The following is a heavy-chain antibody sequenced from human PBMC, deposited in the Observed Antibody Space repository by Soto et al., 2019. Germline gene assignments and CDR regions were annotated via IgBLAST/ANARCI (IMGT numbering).Heavy chain of an antibody. Sequence: EVQLLESGGGLVQPGGSLRLSCAASGFTFSSYAMSWVRQAPGKGLEWVSAISGSGGSTYYADSVKGLFTISRDNSKNALYLQMNSLRAEDTAVYYCAKDQYSSSWNWFDPWGQGTLVTVSS. J-gene: IGHJ5*02. D-gene: IGHD6-13*01. V-gene: IGHV3-23*01. CDR1: GFTFSSYA. CDR2: ISGSGGST. CDR3: AKDQYSSSWNWFDP.